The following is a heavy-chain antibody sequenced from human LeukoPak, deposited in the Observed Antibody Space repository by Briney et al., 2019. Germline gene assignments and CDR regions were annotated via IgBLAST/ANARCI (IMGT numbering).Heavy chain of an antibody. Sequence: SETLSLTCTVSGGSVSRGSYYWSWIRQPPGKGLEWFGYIYYSGSTNYNPSLKSRVTISVDTSKNQFSLKLSSVTAADTAVYYCARDGVLGSYGMDVWGQGTTVTVSS. V-gene: IGHV4-61*01. CDR1: GGSVSRGSYY. D-gene: IGHD7-27*01. CDR3: ARDGVLGSYGMDV. CDR2: IYYSGST. J-gene: IGHJ6*02.